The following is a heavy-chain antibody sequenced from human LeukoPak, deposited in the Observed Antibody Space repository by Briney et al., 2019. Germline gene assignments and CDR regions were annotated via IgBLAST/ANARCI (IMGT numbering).Heavy chain of an antibody. D-gene: IGHD2-15*01. V-gene: IGHV3-33*01. J-gene: IGHJ4*02. CDR3: ARHASGHYFDS. CDR2: IWFDGSDK. Sequence: PGRSLRLSCVASGFTFSNYGMHWVRQAPGKGLEWVAIIWFDGSDKYYADSVKGRVTISRDNSKNTLYLQMNSLRAEDTAVYYCARHASGHYFDSWGQGILVTVSS. CDR1: GFTFSNYG.